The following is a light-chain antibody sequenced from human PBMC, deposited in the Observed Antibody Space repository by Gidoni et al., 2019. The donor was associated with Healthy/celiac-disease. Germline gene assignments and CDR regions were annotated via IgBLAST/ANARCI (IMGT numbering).Light chain of an antibody. V-gene: IGKV1-33*01. CDR3: QQYDNLP. CDR1: QDISNY. CDR2: DAS. J-gene: IGKJ5*01. Sequence: SASVGDRVTITCQASQDISNYLNWYQQKPGKAPKLLIYDASNLETGVPSRFSGSGSGTDFTFTISSLQPEDIATYYCQQYDNLPFGQGTRLEIK.